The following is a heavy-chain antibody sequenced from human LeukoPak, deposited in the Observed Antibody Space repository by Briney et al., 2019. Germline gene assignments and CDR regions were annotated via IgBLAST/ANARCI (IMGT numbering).Heavy chain of an antibody. CDR3: ARDPLYYDFWSGPLDY. CDR1: GFTVSSNY. D-gene: IGHD3-3*01. Sequence: GGSLRLSCAASGFTVSSNYMSWVRQAPGKGLEWVSVIYSGGSTYYADSVKGRFTISRDNSKNTLYLQMDNLRAEDTAVYYCARDPLYYDFWSGPLDYWGQGTLVTVSS. J-gene: IGHJ4*02. CDR2: IYSGGST. V-gene: IGHV3-53*01.